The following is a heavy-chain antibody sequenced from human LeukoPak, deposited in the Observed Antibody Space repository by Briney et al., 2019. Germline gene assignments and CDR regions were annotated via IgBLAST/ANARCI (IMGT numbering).Heavy chain of an antibody. Sequence: GESLRISCKCSGYSFTNYWINWVRQMPGKGLEWMGKIDPSDSYTNYSPSFQGHVTISADKSISTAYLPWSSLKASDTAMYYCAREGPYYDSTSYQHYYFDYWGQGTLVTVSS. V-gene: IGHV5-10-1*01. CDR3: AREGPYYDSTSYQHYYFDY. CDR1: GYSFTNYW. D-gene: IGHD3-22*01. CDR2: IDPSDSYT. J-gene: IGHJ4*02.